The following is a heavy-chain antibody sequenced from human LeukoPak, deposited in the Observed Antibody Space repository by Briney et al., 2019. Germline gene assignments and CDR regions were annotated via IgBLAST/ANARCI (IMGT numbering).Heavy chain of an antibody. CDR3: ARAGYSYDFDP. CDR1: GGSISSGSYY. D-gene: IGHD5-18*01. V-gene: IGHV4-61*02. J-gene: IGHJ5*02. Sequence: SETLSLTCTVSGGSISSGSYYWSWIRQPAGKGLEWIGRIYTSGSTNYNPSLKSRVTISVDTSRNQFSLKLSSVTAADTAVYYCARAGYSYDFDPWGQGTLVTVSS. CDR2: IYTSGST.